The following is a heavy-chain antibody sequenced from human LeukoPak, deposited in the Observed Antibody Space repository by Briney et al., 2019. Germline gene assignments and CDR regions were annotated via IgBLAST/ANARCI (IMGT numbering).Heavy chain of an antibody. CDR2: ISSSGSISSGSII. V-gene: IGHV3-48*03. CDR3: ARMMTIYGMDV. D-gene: IGHD4/OR15-4a*01. Sequence: GGSLRLSCAASGFTFSSYEMNWVRQAPGKGLEGVSYISSSGSISSGSIIYDADSVRGRFTISRANAENSLYLQMNSLRAEATAVYYCARMMTIYGMDVWGQGTTVTVSS. J-gene: IGHJ6*02. CDR1: GFTFSSYE.